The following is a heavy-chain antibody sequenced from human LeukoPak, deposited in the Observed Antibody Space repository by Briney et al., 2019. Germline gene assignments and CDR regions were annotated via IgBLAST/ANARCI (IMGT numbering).Heavy chain of an antibody. V-gene: IGHV4-38-2*02. CDR1: GYSISSGYY. Sequence: PSETLSLTCTVSGYSISSGYYWGWIRQPPGKGLEWIGSIYHSGSTYYSPSLTSRVTISVGTSNNQFSLQLSSVTAADTAVYYCARDIRAYCSSTSCYYYYYMDVWGKGTTVTVSS. CDR3: ARDIRAYCSSTSCYYYYYMDV. J-gene: IGHJ6*03. D-gene: IGHD2-2*01. CDR2: IYHSGST.